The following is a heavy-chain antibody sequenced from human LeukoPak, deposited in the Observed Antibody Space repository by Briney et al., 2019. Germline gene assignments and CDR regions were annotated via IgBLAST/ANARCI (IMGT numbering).Heavy chain of an antibody. D-gene: IGHD2-21*01. CDR3: AKDLPLYCGGDCYTNAIDY. V-gene: IGHV3-30*02. Sequence: GGSLRLSCAASGFTFSSYGMHWVRQAPGKGLEWVAFIRYDGSNKYYADSVKGRFTISRDNSKNTLYLQMNSLRAEGTAVYYCAKDLPLYCGGDCYTNAIDYWGQGTLVTVSS. J-gene: IGHJ4*02. CDR2: IRYDGSNK. CDR1: GFTFSSYG.